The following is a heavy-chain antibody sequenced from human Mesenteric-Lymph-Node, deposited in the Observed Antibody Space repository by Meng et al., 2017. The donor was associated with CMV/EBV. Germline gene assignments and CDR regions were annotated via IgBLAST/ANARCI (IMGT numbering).Heavy chain of an antibody. J-gene: IGHJ4*02. V-gene: IGHV3-53*05. CDR1: GFTVSSNY. CDR2: IYSGGST. CDR3: ARGNSFLDY. D-gene: IGHD2/OR15-2a*01. Sequence: GGSLRLSCAVSGFTVSSNYMSWVRQAPGKGLEWVSVIYSGGSTYYADSVKGRFTISRDNSKNTLYLQMNSLRAEDTAVYYCARGNSFLDYWGQGTLVTVSS.